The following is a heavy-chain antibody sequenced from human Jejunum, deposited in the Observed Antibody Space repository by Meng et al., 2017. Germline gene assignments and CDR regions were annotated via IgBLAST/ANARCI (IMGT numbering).Heavy chain of an antibody. CDR1: GASMSSGNYY. CDR3: ARVNWTSSYWYFDL. CDR2: IYYSGST. Sequence: HVCRPGLEKPSQTLSLTCTVSGASMSSGNYYWTWIRQHPGKGLEWIGYIYYSGSTYYNPSLQSLVTISIDMSENQFSLKLTSVTAADTAVYYCARVNWTSSYWYFDLWGRGTLVTVSS. V-gene: IGHV4-31*01. J-gene: IGHJ2*01. D-gene: IGHD1-1*01.